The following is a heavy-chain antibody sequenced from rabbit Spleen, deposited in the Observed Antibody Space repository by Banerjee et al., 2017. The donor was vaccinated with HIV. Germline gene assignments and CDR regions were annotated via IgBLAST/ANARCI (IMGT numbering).Heavy chain of an antibody. CDR3: ARDTGTSFSTYGMDL. V-gene: IGHV1S45*01. J-gene: IGHJ6*01. CDR1: GFTISSNY. D-gene: IGHD7-1*01. CDR2: IAGSSSGFT. Sequence: QEQLEESGGDLVQPEGSLTLTCTASGFTISSNYICWVRQAPGKGLEWIACIAGSSSGFTYSATWAKGRFTCSKTSSTTVTLQMTSLTVADTATYFCARDTGTSFSTYGMDLWGQGTLVTVS.